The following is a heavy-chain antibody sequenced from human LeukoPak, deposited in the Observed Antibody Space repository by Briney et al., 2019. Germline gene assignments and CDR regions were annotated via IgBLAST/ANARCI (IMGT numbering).Heavy chain of an antibody. D-gene: IGHD5-18*01. CDR1: GYTVTSYG. CDR2: ISAYNGNT. Sequence: GASVKVSCTASGYTVTSYGICWVRQGPGQGLERMGWISAYNGNTNYAQKLQGRVTMTTDTSTSRAYMELRSLRSDDTAVYYCARVNQQLWLRYWGQGTLVTVSS. V-gene: IGHV1-18*01. CDR3: ARVNQQLWLRY. J-gene: IGHJ4*02.